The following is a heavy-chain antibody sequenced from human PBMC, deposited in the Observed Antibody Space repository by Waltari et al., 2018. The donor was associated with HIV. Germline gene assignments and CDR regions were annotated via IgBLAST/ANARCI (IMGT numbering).Heavy chain of an antibody. J-gene: IGHJ4*02. V-gene: IGHV3-53*01. Sequence: EVQLVESGGGLIQPGGYLRLSCAASGITVSRNYMTWVRQAPGKGLEWVAVIYSGGSTYYADSVKGRFTISRDNSKNTLYLQMNSLRAEDTAVYYCARARTYYDFWSGNYSPDYFDYWGQGTLITVSS. CDR3: ARARTYYDFWSGNYSPDYFDY. CDR1: GITVSRNY. CDR2: IYSGGST. D-gene: IGHD3-3*01.